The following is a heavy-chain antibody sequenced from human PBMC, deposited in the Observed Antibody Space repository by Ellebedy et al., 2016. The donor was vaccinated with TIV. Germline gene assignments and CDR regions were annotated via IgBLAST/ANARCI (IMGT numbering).Heavy chain of an antibody. J-gene: IGHJ4*02. CDR3: ARGTVALQPLKYFDS. V-gene: IGHV4-34*01. Sequence: SETLSLTXAVYGGSFSSYYWSWIRQPPGKGLEWIGEINHSGSTNYNPSLKSRVTISVDTSKNQFSLKLRSVTAADTAVYSCARGTVALQPLKYFDSWGQGTLVTVSS. CDR1: GGSFSSYY. D-gene: IGHD6-19*01. CDR2: INHSGST.